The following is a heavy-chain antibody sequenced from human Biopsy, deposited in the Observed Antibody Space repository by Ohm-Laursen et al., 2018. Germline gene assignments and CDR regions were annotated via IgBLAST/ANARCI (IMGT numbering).Heavy chain of an antibody. Sequence: SETLSLTCTVSGDSVTRYDCSWTCKPPGQGLGRIGHIYYSLMTNYNPYLQLRVPISVDTSRNQVSLTLSSVTAADTAMYYCARDSGILKYGSFKDCHDYGMDVWGQGTKVTVSS. CDR3: ARDSGILKYGSFKDCHDYGMDV. CDR2: IYYSLMT. J-gene: IGHJ6*02. D-gene: IGHD2-15*01. V-gene: IGHV4-59*02. CDR1: GDSVTRYD.